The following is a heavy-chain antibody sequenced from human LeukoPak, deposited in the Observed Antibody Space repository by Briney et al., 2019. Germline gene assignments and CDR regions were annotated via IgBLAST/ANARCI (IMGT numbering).Heavy chain of an antibody. CDR2: ISGSGGST. Sequence: GGSLRLSCAASGFTFSSYAMSWVRQAPGKGLEWVSAISGSGGSTYYADSVKGRFTISRDNSKNTLYLQMNSLRTDDTAVYYCARDYCSSISCYTRWFDPWGQGTLVTVSS. J-gene: IGHJ5*02. CDR1: GFTFSSYA. D-gene: IGHD2-2*01. CDR3: ARDYCSSISCYTRWFDP. V-gene: IGHV3-23*01.